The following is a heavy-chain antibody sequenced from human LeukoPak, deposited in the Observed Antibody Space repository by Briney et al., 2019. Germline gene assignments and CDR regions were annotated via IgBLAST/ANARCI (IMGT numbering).Heavy chain of an antibody. CDR2: INHSGST. V-gene: IGHV4-34*01. J-gene: IGHJ6*03. CDR3: ARDSSSSWYVGLYYYYYMDV. CDR1: GGSFSGYY. D-gene: IGHD6-13*01. Sequence: SETLSLTCAVYGGSFSGYYWSWIRQPPGKGLEWIGEINHSGSTNYNPSLKSRVTISVDMSKNQFSLKLSSVTAADTAVYYCARDSSSSWYVGLYYYYYMDVWGKGTTVTVSS.